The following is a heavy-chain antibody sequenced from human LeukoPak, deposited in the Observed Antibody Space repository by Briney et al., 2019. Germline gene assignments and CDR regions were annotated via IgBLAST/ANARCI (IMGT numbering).Heavy chain of an antibody. CDR3: ARGRIAVAGTRDYFDY. CDR1: GGSVNSGSYY. J-gene: IGHJ4*02. V-gene: IGHV4-61*01. Sequence: SETLSLTCTVSGGSVNSGSYYWSWIRQPPGKGLEWIGYIYYSGSTNYNPSLKSRVTISVDTSKNQFSLKLSSVTAADTAVYYCARGRIAVAGTRDYFDYWGQGTLVTVSS. CDR2: IYYSGST. D-gene: IGHD6-19*01.